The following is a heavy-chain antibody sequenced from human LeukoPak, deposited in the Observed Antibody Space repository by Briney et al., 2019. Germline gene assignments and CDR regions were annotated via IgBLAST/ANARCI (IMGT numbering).Heavy chain of an antibody. CDR2: IYYSGNT. CDR3: ARDHGYDSPAFDY. CDR1: GGSISSGGYY. D-gene: IGHD5-12*01. J-gene: IGHJ4*02. V-gene: IGHV4-31*03. Sequence: PSETLSLTCTVSGGSISSGGYYWSWIRQHPGEGLEWIGYIYYSGNTYYNPSLQSRVTISGDTSKNQFSLKLSSVTAADTAVYYCARDHGYDSPAFDYWGQGTLVTVSS.